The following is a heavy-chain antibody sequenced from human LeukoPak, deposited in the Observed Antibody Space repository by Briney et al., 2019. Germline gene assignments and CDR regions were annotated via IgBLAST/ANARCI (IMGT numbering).Heavy chain of an antibody. CDR3: ASPLMVYAKSPLDI. CDR1: GYTFTSYY. J-gene: IGHJ3*02. CDR2: INPSGGST. V-gene: IGHV1-46*01. D-gene: IGHD2-8*01. Sequence: ASVKVSCKASGYTFTSYYMHWVRQAPGQGLEWMGIINPSGGSTSYAQKFQGRVTMTRDMSTSTVYMELSSLRSEDTAGYYCASPLMVYAKSPLDIWGQGTMVTVSS.